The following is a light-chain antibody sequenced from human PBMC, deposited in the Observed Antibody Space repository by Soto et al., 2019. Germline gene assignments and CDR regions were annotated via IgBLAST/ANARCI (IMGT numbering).Light chain of an antibody. Sequence: TQSPATLSVSPGERATLSCRASQSVSSSYLAWYQQKPGQAPRLLIYGASSRATGIPDRFSGSGSGTDFTLTISRLEPEDFAVYYCQQYGSSPLTFGQGTKVAIK. CDR2: GAS. CDR3: QQYGSSPLT. J-gene: IGKJ1*01. CDR1: QSVSSSY. V-gene: IGKV3-20*01.